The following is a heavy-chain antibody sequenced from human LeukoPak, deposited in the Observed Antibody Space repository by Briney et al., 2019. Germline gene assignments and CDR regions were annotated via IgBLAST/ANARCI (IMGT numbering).Heavy chain of an antibody. Sequence: GGSLRLTCAASGFTFSSYWMHWVRQAPGKGLVWVSRINSDGSSTSYADSVKGRFTISRDNAKNTLYLQMNSLRAEDTAVYYCASDTYYYDSSGYYRDAFDVWGQGTMVTVSS. J-gene: IGHJ3*01. CDR3: ASDTYYYDSSGYYRDAFDV. D-gene: IGHD3-22*01. V-gene: IGHV3-74*01. CDR1: GFTFSSYW. CDR2: INSDGSST.